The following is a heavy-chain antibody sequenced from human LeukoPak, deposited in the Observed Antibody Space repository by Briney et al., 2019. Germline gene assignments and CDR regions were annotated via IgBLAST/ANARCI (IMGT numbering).Heavy chain of an antibody. CDR2: IRYEGSNK. Sequence: GGSLRLSCAAPGFTFSSYGMHSVRQAPGKGLEWVAFIRYEGSNKYYADSVKGRFTISRDHSKNTLYLQMNSLRAEDTAVYYCAKEEEAVAALPVYGMDVWGQGTTVTVSS. V-gene: IGHV3-30*02. D-gene: IGHD6-19*01. CDR1: GFTFSSYG. CDR3: AKEEEAVAALPVYGMDV. J-gene: IGHJ6*02.